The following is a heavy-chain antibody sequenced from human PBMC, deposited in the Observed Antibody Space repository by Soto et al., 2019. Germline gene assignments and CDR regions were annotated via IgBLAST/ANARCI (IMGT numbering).Heavy chain of an antibody. D-gene: IGHD2-2*01. CDR1: GGTFSSYA. CDR3: ARERYQVISDGMDV. Sequence: SVKVSCKASGGTFSSYAISWVRQAPGQGLEWMGGIIPIFGTANYAQKFQGRVTITADESTSTAYMELSSLRSEDTAVYYCARERYQVISDGMDVWGQGTTVTVSS. CDR2: IIPIFGTA. J-gene: IGHJ6*02. V-gene: IGHV1-69*13.